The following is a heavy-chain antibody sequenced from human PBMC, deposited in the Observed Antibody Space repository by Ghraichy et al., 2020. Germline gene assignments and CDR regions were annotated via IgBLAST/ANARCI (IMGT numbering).Heavy chain of an antibody. Sequence: SETLSLTCTVSGGSISSYYWSWIRQPPGKGLEWIGYIYYSGSTNYNPSLKSRVTISVDTSKNQFSLKLSSVTAADTAVYYCASSERSGSYGGYWGQGTLVTVSS. D-gene: IGHD1-26*01. CDR2: IYYSGST. CDR1: GGSISSYY. J-gene: IGHJ4*02. CDR3: ASSERSGSYGGY. V-gene: IGHV4-59*01.